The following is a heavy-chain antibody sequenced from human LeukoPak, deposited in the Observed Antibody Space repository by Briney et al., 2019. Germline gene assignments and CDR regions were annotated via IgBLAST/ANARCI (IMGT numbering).Heavy chain of an antibody. Sequence: GGSLRLSCAASGFTFSSYGMHWVRQAPGKGLEWVAVISYDGSNKYYADSVKGRFTISRDNSKNSLSLEMNCLRTEDTALYYCAKDGKNHFDYWGQGTLVTVSS. CDR3: AKDGKNHFDY. V-gene: IGHV3-30*18. CDR2: ISYDGSNK. D-gene: IGHD1-14*01. CDR1: GFTFSSYG. J-gene: IGHJ4*02.